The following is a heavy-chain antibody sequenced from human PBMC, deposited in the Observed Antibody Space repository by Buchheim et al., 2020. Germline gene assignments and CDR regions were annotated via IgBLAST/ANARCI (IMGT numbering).Heavy chain of an antibody. CDR3: VRASSTVRAYYYGMDV. D-gene: IGHD4-11*01. Sequence: EVQLVESGGVLVQPGGSLRLSCAASVFMFSTYWMSWVRQAPGKGLEWVANIKQDGSEKNYVDSVEGRFTISRDNAKNSLDVQMNSLRVEDTGVYFCVRASSTVRAYYYGMDVWGKGTT. J-gene: IGHJ6*04. V-gene: IGHV3-7*04. CDR1: VFMFSTYW. CDR2: IKQDGSEK.